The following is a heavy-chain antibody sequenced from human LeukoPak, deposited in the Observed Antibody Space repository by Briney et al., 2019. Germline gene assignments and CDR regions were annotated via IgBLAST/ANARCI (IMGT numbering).Heavy chain of an antibody. J-gene: IGHJ4*02. Sequence: GGSLRLSCAASGFNFRSYGMHWVRQAPGKGLEWVAFIRYDGSNKLYADSVKGRFTISRDNSKNTLYVEVNRLRPEDTAVYFCARANDGGGAPLGYFDFWGQGILVTVSS. CDR2: IRYDGSNK. V-gene: IGHV3-30*02. CDR1: GFNFRSYG. CDR3: ARANDGGGAPLGYFDF. D-gene: IGHD4-23*01.